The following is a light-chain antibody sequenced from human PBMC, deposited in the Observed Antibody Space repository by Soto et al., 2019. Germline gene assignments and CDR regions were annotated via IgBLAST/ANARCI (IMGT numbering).Light chain of an antibody. Sequence: QSVLTQPPSASGSPGQSVAISCTGTSSDVGGYNYVSWYQQHPGKAPTLMIYEVNKRPSGVPDRFSGSKSGNTSSLTVSGLQSEDEADYYCSSYAGRSNVFGTGTKLTVL. V-gene: IGLV2-8*01. CDR1: SSDVGGYNY. J-gene: IGLJ1*01. CDR3: SSYAGRSNV. CDR2: EVN.